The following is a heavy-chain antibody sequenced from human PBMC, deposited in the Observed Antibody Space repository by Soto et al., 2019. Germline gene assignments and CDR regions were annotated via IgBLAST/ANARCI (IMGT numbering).Heavy chain of an antibody. Sequence: GGSLRLSCAASGITFNNYALSWVRQAPGKGLEWVSVISGSGDSTYYADSVKGRFTISRDNSKNTLYVQMNSLRAEDTAVYYCARELGYCSGGSCYMDGAFDFWGQGTMVTVSS. J-gene: IGHJ3*01. CDR3: ARELGYCSGGSCYMDGAFDF. CDR1: GITFNNYA. CDR2: ISGSGDST. V-gene: IGHV3-23*01. D-gene: IGHD2-15*01.